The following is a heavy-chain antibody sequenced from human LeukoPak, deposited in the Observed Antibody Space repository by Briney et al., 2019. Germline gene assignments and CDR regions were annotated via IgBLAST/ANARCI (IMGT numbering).Heavy chain of an antibody. CDR2: IIPVFGTA. Sequence: SVKVSCKASGGTFSSYTINWVRQAPGQGLEWMGGIIPVFGTANYVQKFQGRVTITADESTSTAYMELSSLRSEDTAVYYCANRFWQSSGRIDYWGQGTLVTVSS. CDR3: ANRFWQSSGRIDY. J-gene: IGHJ4*02. V-gene: IGHV1-69*13. CDR1: GGTFSSYT. D-gene: IGHD3-10*01.